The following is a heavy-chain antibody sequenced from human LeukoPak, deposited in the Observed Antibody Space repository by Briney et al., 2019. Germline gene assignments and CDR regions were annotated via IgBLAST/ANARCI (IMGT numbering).Heavy chain of an antibody. CDR1: GFTFSNYW. Sequence: GGSLRLSCAASGFTFSNYWMTWVRQAPGRGLEWVAHIKQDGSDKYYVDSVKGRFTISRDNAKNSLSLQMNSLRGEDAALYYCAVLHYYAMDVWGQGATVTVSS. CDR3: AVLHYYAMDV. CDR2: IKQDGSDK. J-gene: IGHJ6*02. V-gene: IGHV3-7*03. D-gene: IGHD2-8*01.